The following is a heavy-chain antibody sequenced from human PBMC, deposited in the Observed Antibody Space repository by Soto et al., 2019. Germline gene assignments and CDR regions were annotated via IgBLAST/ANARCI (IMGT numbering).Heavy chain of an antibody. J-gene: IGHJ4*02. CDR2: INAVNGNT. Sequence: QVQLVQSGAEEKKPGASVKVSCKASGYTFTSYAMHWVRQAPGQRLEWMGWINAVNGNTKYSQKFQGRVTITRDTSASTAYMEVSSLRSEDTAVYYCARSIVVVTALDYWGQGTLVTVSS. D-gene: IGHD2-21*02. CDR1: GYTFTSYA. V-gene: IGHV1-3*05. CDR3: ARSIVVVTALDY.